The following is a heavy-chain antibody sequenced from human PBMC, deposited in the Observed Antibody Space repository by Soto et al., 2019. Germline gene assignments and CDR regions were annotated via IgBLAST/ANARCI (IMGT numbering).Heavy chain of an antibody. CDR1: GYNFTSYW. V-gene: IGHV5-10-1*01. Sequence: GASLKISCQGSGYNFTSYWITWVRQMPGKGLEWMGRIDPRDSYINYSPSFKGHVTISADKSISTAYLQWSSLKASDTAMYYCARGRDIIYWGQGTLVTVSS. CDR2: IDPRDSYI. CDR3: ARGRDIIY. J-gene: IGHJ4*02. D-gene: IGHD3-10*01.